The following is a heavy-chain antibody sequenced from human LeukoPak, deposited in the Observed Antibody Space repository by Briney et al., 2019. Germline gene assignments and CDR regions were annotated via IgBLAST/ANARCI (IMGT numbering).Heavy chain of an antibody. CDR2: ISYDGSNK. J-gene: IGHJ4*02. V-gene: IGHV3-30-3*01. Sequence: GGSLRLSCAASGFTFSSYAMHWVRQAPGKGLEWVAVISYDGSNKYYADSVKGRFTISRDNSKNTLYLQMNSLRAEDTAVYYCARDKDLAFDYWDQGTLVTVSS. CDR1: GFTFSSYA. CDR3: ARDKDLAFDY.